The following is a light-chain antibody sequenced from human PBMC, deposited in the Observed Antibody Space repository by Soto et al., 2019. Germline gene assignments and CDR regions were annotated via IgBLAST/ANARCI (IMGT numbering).Light chain of an antibody. J-gene: IGKJ3*01. Sequence: EIVLTQSPCTLSFSPGERATLSCRASQSVSSSYFACYQHKPGQAPRLLIDGASTRAPGIPDRFSGSGCGTDLTLTISRLEPEDFAVYYYQQYGSSPLSSFGPGTNVDIK. CDR3: QQYGSSPLSS. V-gene: IGKV3-20*01. CDR1: QSVSSSY. CDR2: GAS.